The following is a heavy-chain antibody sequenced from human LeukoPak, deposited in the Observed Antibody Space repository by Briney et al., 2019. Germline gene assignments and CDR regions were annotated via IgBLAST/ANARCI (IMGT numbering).Heavy chain of an antibody. D-gene: IGHD6-6*01. Sequence: SETLSLTCTVSGGSISSSYYYWVWIRQPPGKGLEWIGSIYYSGSTYYNPSLKSRVTISVDTSKNHFSLKLSSVTAADTAVYYCARVVRYNTSSERYYYMDVWGKGTTVTVSS. CDR1: GGSISSSYYY. CDR2: IYYSGST. J-gene: IGHJ6*03. CDR3: ARVVRYNTSSERYYYMDV. V-gene: IGHV4-39*07.